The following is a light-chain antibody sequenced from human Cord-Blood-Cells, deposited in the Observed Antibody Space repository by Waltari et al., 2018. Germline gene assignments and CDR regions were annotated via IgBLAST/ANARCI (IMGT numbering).Light chain of an antibody. CDR2: RNN. J-gene: IGLJ3*02. CDR1: SNNVGNQG. V-gene: IGLV10-54*01. CDR3: SAWDSSLSAWV. Sequence: QAGLTQPPSVSKGLRQTATLTCTGNSNNVGNQGAAWLQQHQGHPPQPLSHRNNNPPSEISEGLSASRAGNTASLTITGLQPEDEADYYCSAWDSSLSAWVFGGGTKLTVL.